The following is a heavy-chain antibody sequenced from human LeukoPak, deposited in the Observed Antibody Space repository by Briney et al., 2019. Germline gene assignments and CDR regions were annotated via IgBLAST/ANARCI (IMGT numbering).Heavy chain of an antibody. Sequence: SETLSLTCAVYGGSFSGYYWSWLRQPPGKGMEWIGEINHSGSTNYNPSLKSRVTISVDTSKNQFSLKLSSVTAADTAVYYCARGGRWLQPFEYWGQGTLVTVSS. J-gene: IGHJ4*02. CDR2: INHSGST. CDR1: GGSFSGYY. D-gene: IGHD5-24*01. V-gene: IGHV4-34*01. CDR3: ARGGRWLQPFEY.